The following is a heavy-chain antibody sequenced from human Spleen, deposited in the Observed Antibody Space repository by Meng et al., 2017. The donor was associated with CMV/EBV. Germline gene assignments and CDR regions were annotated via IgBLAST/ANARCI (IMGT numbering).Heavy chain of an antibody. CDR3: ARGTVVVTGEYFDY. Sequence: GESLKISCAASGFTVSSYYMSWVRQPPGKGLEWVSIIYAGGSTYYADSVQGRFTISRDNSKNTVYLQMNSLRTEDTAVYYCARGTVVVTGEYFDYWGQGTLVTVSS. V-gene: IGHV3-66*02. J-gene: IGHJ4*02. CDR2: IYAGGST. D-gene: IGHD2-21*02. CDR1: GFTVSSYY.